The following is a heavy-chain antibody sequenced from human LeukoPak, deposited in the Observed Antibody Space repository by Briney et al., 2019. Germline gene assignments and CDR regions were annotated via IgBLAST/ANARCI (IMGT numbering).Heavy chain of an antibody. J-gene: IGHJ6*02. V-gene: IGHV3-21*01. D-gene: IGHD2/OR15-2a*01. CDR1: GFTFSSYS. CDR3: ASLQNVPSYYYYYVMDV. CDR2: ISSSSSYI. Sequence: GGSLRLSCAASGFTFSSYSMNWVRQAPGKGLEWVSSISSSSSYIYYADSVKGRFTISRDDAKNSLYLQMNSLRAEDTAVYYCASLQNVPSYYYYYVMDVWGQGTTVTVSS.